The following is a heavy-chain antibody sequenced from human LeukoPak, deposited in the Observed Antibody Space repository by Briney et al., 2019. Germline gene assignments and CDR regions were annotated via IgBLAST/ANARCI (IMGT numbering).Heavy chain of an antibody. D-gene: IGHD3-22*01. CDR2: ISYDGPNK. Sequence: GGSLRLSCAASGFTFSSYAMHWVRRAPGKGLEWVAVISYDGPNKNYADSVKGRFTISRDNSKNTLYLQMNSLRAEDTAVYYCARESSRFSYYDSSGYYFDYWGQGTLVTVSS. CDR1: GFTFSSYA. V-gene: IGHV3-30*14. J-gene: IGHJ4*02. CDR3: ARESSRFSYYDSSGYYFDY.